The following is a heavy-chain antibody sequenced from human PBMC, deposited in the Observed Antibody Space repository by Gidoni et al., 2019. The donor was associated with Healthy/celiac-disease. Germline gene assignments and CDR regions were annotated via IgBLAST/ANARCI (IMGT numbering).Heavy chain of an antibody. CDR3: ARHDRTDQRIPYYYYGMDV. V-gene: IGHV4-39*01. CDR1: GGSISRSSYY. D-gene: IGHD2-15*01. J-gene: IGHJ6*02. CDR2: IYYSGRT. Sequence: QLQLQESGPGLVKPSETLSLTCTVSGGSISRSSYYWGWIRQPPGKGLVWIGSIYYSGRTYYNPSLKSRVTISVDTSKNQFSLKLSSLTAADTAVYYCARHDRTDQRIPYYYYGMDVWGQGTTVTVSS.